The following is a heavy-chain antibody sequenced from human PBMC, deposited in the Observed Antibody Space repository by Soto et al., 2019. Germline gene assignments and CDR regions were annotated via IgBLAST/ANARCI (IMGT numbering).Heavy chain of an antibody. CDR1: GFTFSDYY. CDR2: ISGSGKTI. Sequence: QVHLVESGGGLVKPGGSLRLSCEASGFTFSDYYMSWIRQAPGKGLVWLSYISGSGKTIYYADSVKGRFTVSRDSAKKSLYLQMNSLRVEDTAVYFCARDQAALDYGMDVWGQGTTVTVSS. J-gene: IGHJ6*02. V-gene: IGHV3-11*01. CDR3: ARDQAALDYGMDV. D-gene: IGHD6-13*01.